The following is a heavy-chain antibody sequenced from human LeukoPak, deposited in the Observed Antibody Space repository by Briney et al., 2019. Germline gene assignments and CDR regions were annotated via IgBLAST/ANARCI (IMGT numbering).Heavy chain of an antibody. V-gene: IGHV4-39*01. Sequence: KPSETPALTCTFSGGSISSSSYYWGWIRQPPGKGLERIGSIYYSGSTYYNPSLKSRVTISVDTSKNQFSLKLSSVTAADTAVYYCARNGGSYGADAFDIWGQGTMVTVSS. CDR3: ARNGGSYGADAFDI. CDR2: IYYSGST. D-gene: IGHD1-26*01. CDR1: GGSISSSSYY. J-gene: IGHJ3*02.